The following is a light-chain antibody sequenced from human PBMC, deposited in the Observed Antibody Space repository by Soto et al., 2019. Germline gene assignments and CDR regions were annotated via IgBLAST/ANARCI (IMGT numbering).Light chain of an antibody. Sequence: EIVLTQSPGTLSLSPGERATLSCRASQTITRNYLAWFQQKPGQAPRLLIYGASSRATGIPDRFTGGGSGTDFTLTISRLEHEDFAVYYCQHYSNSPQTFGQGTKVEIK. J-gene: IGKJ1*01. CDR2: GAS. CDR1: QTITRNY. V-gene: IGKV3-20*01. CDR3: QHYSNSPQT.